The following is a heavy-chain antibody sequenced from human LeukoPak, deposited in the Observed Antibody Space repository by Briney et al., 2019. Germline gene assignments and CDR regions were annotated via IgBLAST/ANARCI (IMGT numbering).Heavy chain of an antibody. CDR2: INHSGST. Sequence: SETLSLTCAVYGGSFSGYYWSWIRQPPGKGLEWIGEINHSGSTNYNPSLKSRVTISVDTSKNQFSLKLSSVTAADTAVYYCARGLEGWSGFGNWFDHWGQGTLVTVSS. V-gene: IGHV4-34*01. CDR3: ARGLEGWSGFGNWFDH. J-gene: IGHJ5*02. D-gene: IGHD3-3*01. CDR1: GGSFSGYY.